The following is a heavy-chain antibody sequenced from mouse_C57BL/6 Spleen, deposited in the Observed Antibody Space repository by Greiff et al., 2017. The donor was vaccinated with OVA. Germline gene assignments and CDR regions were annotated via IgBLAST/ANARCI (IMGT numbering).Heavy chain of an antibody. CDR2: INYDGSST. CDR1: GFTFSDYY. D-gene: IGHD4-1*01. V-gene: IGHV5-16*01. Sequence: EVQVVESEGGLVQPGSSMKLSCTASGFTFSDYYMAWVRQVPEKGLEWVANINYDGSSTYYLDSLKSRFIISRDNAKNILYLQMSSLKSEDTATYYCARDTGTSWYFDVWGTGTTVTVSS. J-gene: IGHJ1*03. CDR3: ARDTGTSWYFDV.